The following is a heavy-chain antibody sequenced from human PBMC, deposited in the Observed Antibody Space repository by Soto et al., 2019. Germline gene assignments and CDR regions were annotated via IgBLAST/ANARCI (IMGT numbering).Heavy chain of an antibody. CDR2: MNPNSGNT. D-gene: IGHD2-2*02. Sequence: GASVKVSCKASGYTFTSYDINWVLQATGQGLEWMGWMNPNSGNTGYAQKFQGRVTMTRNTSISTAYMELSSLRSEDTAVYYCARGYCSSTSCYIGNWFDPWGQGTLVTVS. CDR3: ARGYCSSTSCYIGNWFDP. CDR1: GYTFTSYD. J-gene: IGHJ5*02. V-gene: IGHV1-8*01.